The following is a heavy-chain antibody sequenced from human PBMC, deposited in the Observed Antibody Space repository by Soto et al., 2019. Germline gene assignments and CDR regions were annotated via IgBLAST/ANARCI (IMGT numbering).Heavy chain of an antibody. J-gene: IGHJ4*02. CDR2: ISDSSHHT. V-gene: IGHV3-21*01. CDR1: GFTFNRYG. CDR3: ARRAAEIPFDH. Sequence: EVQLVESGGGLVKPGGSLRLSCAASGFTFNRYGMNWVRQAPGRGLEWVSFISDSSHHTYYADSVKGRFSITRDNAKKSVFLQMNSLRAEDTALYFCARRAAEIPFDHWGQGTLVTVSS. D-gene: IGHD2-15*01.